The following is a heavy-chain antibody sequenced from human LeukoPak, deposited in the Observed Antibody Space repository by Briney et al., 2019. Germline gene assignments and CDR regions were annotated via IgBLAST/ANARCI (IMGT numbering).Heavy chain of an antibody. V-gene: IGHV3-33*01. D-gene: IGHD4-11*01. CDR1: GFTFSHYG. J-gene: IGHJ4*02. CDR2: IWSDGTNK. Sequence: PGGSLRLSCAASGFTFSHYGMHWVRQAPGKGLEWVAVIWSDGTNKYYADSVKGRFSISRDNSQKRVFLQMNSLRAEDTAVYYCARDAQRGFDYSTSLQYWGQGALVTVSS. CDR3: ARDAQRGFDYSTSLQY.